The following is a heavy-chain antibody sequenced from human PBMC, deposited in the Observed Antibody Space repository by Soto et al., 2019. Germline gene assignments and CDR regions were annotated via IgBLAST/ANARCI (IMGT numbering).Heavy chain of an antibody. J-gene: IGHJ4*02. V-gene: IGHV4-34*01. Sequence: QVQLQQWGAGLLKPSETLSLTCAVYGGSFSGYYWSWIRQPPGKGLEWIGEINHSGSTNYNPSLKRRVTISVDTSKNQFSLKLSSVTAADTAVYYCARGGCSGGSCYGPGFFDYWGQGTLVTVSS. D-gene: IGHD2-15*01. CDR2: INHSGST. CDR1: GGSFSGYY. CDR3: ARGGCSGGSCYGPGFFDY.